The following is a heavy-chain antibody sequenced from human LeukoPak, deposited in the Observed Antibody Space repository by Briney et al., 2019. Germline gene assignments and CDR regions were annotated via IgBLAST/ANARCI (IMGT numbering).Heavy chain of an antibody. D-gene: IGHD6-13*01. V-gene: IGHV4-59*01. Sequence: SETLSLTYTVSGGSISSYYWSWIRQPPGKGLEWIGYIYYSGSTNYNPSLKSRVTISVDTSKNQFSLKLSSVTAADTAVYYCARGPYSSSRGTYYYYMDVWGKGTTVTVSS. J-gene: IGHJ6*03. CDR1: GGSISSYY. CDR3: ARGPYSSSRGTYYYYMDV. CDR2: IYYSGST.